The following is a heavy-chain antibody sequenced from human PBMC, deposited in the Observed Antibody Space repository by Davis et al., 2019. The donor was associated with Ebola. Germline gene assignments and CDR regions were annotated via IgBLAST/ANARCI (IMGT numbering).Heavy chain of an antibody. Sequence: PGGSLRLSCQGSGYSFTSYWIGWVRQMPGKGLEWMGIIYPGDSDTRYSPSFQGQVTISADKSISTAYLQWSSLKASDTAMYYCARLIGRSYYFDYWGQGTLVTVSS. CDR3: ARLIGRSYYFDY. J-gene: IGHJ4*02. D-gene: IGHD2/OR15-2a*01. CDR1: GYSFTSYW. V-gene: IGHV5-51*01. CDR2: IYPGDSDT.